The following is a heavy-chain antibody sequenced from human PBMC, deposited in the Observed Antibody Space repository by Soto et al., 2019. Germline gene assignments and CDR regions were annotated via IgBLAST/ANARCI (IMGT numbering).Heavy chain of an antibody. V-gene: IGHV4-31*03. J-gene: IGHJ5*02. Sequence: QVQLQASGPGLVKPSQTLSLTCTVSGGSISTGDLSWSWIRPHPGKGLEWIGDLYHSGSPYYNPSLKSRRTISVDPAKSQCSLRLSSVTAADTAVYYCARTRGNVVGLNMEDTYFDPWGQGTLVIVSS. D-gene: IGHD2-21*01. CDR3: ARTRGNVVGLNMEDTYFDP. CDR1: GGSISTGDLS. CDR2: LYHSGSP.